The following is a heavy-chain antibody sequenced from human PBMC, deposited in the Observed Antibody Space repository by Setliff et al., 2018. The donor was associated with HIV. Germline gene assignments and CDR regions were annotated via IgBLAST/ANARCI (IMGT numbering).Heavy chain of an antibody. Sequence: LRLSCVASGFLFSDFGMHWVRQAPGKGLEWLAFAAFDGRNQIHAESVEGRVTISRDNAKNTLYLQLHSLRAEDAAVYYCAKSLSSGFALDALDFRGQGTKVTVSS. D-gene: IGHD3-22*01. CDR1: GFLFSDFG. CDR3: AKSLSSGFALDALDF. J-gene: IGHJ3*01. CDR2: AAFDGRNQ. V-gene: IGHV3-30*02.